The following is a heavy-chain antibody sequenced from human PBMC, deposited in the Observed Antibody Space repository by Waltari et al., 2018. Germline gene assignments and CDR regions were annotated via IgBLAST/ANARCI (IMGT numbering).Heavy chain of an antibody. CDR2: IRYDGSNK. CDR3: ASMYLA. Sequence: QVQLVESGGGVVQPGGSLRLSWPGSGFPFSSSGMHWVRQAPGKGLEWVAFIRYDGSNKYYADSVKGRFTISRDNSKNTLYLQMNSLRAEDTAVYYCASMYLAWGQGTLVTVSS. D-gene: IGHD2-8*01. J-gene: IGHJ4*02. CDR1: GFPFSSSG. V-gene: IGHV3-30*02.